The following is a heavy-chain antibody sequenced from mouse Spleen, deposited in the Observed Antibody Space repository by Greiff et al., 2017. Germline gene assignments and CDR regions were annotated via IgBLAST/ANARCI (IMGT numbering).Heavy chain of an antibody. CDR2: IDPSDSYT. CDR1: GYTFTSYW. D-gene: IGHD2-14*01. V-gene: IGHV1-69*01. J-gene: IGHJ2*01. Sequence: QVQLQQPGAELVMPGASVKLSCKASGYTFTSYWMHWVKQRPGQGLEWIGEIDPSDSYTNYNQKFKGKATLTVDKSSSTAYMQLSSLTSEDSAVYYCARSGVRYDVGFSDYWGQGTTLTVSS. CDR3: ARSGVRYDVGFSDY.